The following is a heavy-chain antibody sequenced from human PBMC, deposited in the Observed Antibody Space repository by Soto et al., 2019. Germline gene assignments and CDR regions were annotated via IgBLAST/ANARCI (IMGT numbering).Heavy chain of an antibody. J-gene: IGHJ2*01. CDR2: INAGNGNT. CDR1: GYTFTSYA. CDR3: ARKTTVTTAGYFDL. Sequence: QVQLVQSGAEVKKPGASVKVSCKASGYTFTSYAMHWVRPAPGQSREWMGWINAGNGNTKYSQKFQGRVTITRDTSASTAYMELSSLRSEDTAVYYCARKTTVTTAGYFDLWGRGTLVTVSS. D-gene: IGHD4-17*01. V-gene: IGHV1-3*01.